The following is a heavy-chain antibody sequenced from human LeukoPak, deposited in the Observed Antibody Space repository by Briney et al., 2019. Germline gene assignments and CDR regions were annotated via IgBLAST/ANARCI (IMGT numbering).Heavy chain of an antibody. V-gene: IGHV7-4-1*02. Sequence: GASVKVSCKASGYTFTSYAMNWVRQAPGQGLEWMGWINTNTGNPTYAQGFTGRFVFSLDTSVSTAYLQISSLKAEDTAVYYCASSTAGRYSSSWYAVRDYYGMDVWGQGTTVTVSS. CDR3: ASSTAGRYSSSWYAVRDYYGMDV. CDR2: INTNTGNP. CDR1: GYTFTSYA. J-gene: IGHJ6*02. D-gene: IGHD6-13*01.